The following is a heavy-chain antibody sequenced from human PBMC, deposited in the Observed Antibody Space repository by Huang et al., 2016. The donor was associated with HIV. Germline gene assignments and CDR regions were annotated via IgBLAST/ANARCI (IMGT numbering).Heavy chain of an antibody. D-gene: IGHD6-19*01. CDR1: GGSISTSGYY. CDR3: ARQDTSGWYADPYYLDY. Sequence: QLQLQESGPGLVKPSETLSLTCTVSGGSISTSGYYWGWIRQPPGKGLEWIGSIYYSGSPPSNPALKRRVTISVDTSKSQFSLKLSSVTAADTAVYYCARQDTSGWYADPYYLDYWGQGTLVTVSS. V-gene: IGHV4-39*01. CDR2: IYYSGSP. J-gene: IGHJ4*02.